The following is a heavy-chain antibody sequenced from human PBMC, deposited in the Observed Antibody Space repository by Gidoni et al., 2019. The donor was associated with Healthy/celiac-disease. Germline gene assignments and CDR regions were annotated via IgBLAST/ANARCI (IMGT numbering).Heavy chain of an antibody. V-gene: IGHV4-34*01. Sequence: QVQLQQWGAGLLKPSETLSLTCAVYGGSFSGYYWSWIRQPPGKGLECIGEINHSGSTNYNPSLKSRVTISVDTSKNQFSLKLSSVTAADTAVYYCARGIAAAGLDYWGQGTLVTVSS. D-gene: IGHD6-13*01. CDR3: ARGIAAAGLDY. CDR1: GGSFSGYY. CDR2: INHSGST. J-gene: IGHJ4*02.